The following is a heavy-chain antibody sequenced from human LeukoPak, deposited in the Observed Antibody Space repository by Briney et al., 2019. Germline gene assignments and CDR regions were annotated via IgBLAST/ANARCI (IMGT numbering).Heavy chain of an antibody. CDR3: AILTGPDGGWFDP. CDR2: INHSGST. Sequence: SETLSLTCAVYGGSFSGYYWSWIRQPPGKGLEWSGEINHSGSTNYNPSLKSPVTISVDPSKKQFSLKLSSGTAADTAVYYCAILTGPDGGWFDPWGQGTQVTVSS. D-gene: IGHD3-9*01. CDR1: GGSFSGYY. V-gene: IGHV4-34*01. J-gene: IGHJ5*02.